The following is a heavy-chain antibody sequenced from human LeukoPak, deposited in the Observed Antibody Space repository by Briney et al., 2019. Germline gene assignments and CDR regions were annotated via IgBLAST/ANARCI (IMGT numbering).Heavy chain of an antibody. Sequence: PGGSLRLSCAVSGFTFSSYWMSWVRQAPGKGLEWVANMKPDGSEKYYVDSVKGRFTISRESSKNSLYLQMNSLRVEDTAVYYCARDPRQSHLVYTTGDYWGQGTLVTVSS. D-gene: IGHD2-2*02. CDR2: MKPDGSEK. J-gene: IGHJ4*02. CDR3: ARDPRQSHLVYTTGDY. CDR1: GFTFSSYW. V-gene: IGHV3-7*01.